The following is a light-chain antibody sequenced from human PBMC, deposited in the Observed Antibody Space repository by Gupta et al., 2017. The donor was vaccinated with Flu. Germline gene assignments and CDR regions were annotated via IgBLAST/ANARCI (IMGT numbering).Light chain of an antibody. CDR1: NIGAKS. Sequence: SYELTQPPSVSVAPGQTATITCGGSNIGAKSAHWYQQKTGQAPVFVVYDDYDRPSGIPERFCVSSSGNAATLTISRGEAGDKADYYCQLWDSQSDQGVFGGGTKVTVL. J-gene: IGLJ3*02. CDR2: DDY. CDR3: QLWDSQSDQGV. V-gene: IGLV3-21*02.